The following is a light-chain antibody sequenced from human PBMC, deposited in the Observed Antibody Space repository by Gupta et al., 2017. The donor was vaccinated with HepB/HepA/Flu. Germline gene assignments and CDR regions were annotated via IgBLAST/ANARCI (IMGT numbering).Light chain of an antibody. CDR3: QVWDSNTELL. CDR1: NIGSKN. J-gene: IGLJ3*02. CDR2: NDS. Sequence: SYELTQPLSVSVALGQTARITCGGNNIGSKNVHWYQQKPGQAPVLVIYNDSNRPSGIPERFSGSNSGNTATLTISRAQVGDEADYYCQVWDSNTELLFGGGTKLTVV. V-gene: IGLV3-9*01.